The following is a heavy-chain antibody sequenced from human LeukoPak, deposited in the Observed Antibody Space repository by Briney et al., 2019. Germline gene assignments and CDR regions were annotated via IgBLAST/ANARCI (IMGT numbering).Heavy chain of an antibody. CDR1: GGTFSSYA. V-gene: IGHV1-69*01. D-gene: IGHD2-2*02. J-gene: IGHJ5*02. CDR2: IIHIFGTA. Sequence: SVKVSCKASGGTFSSYAISWVRQAPGKGLEWMGGIIHIFGTANYAQKFQGRVTITADESTSTAYMELSSLRSEDTAVYYCARVSVIEYCSSTSCHIERGWFDPWGQGTLVTVSS. CDR3: ARVSVIEYCSSTSCHIERGWFDP.